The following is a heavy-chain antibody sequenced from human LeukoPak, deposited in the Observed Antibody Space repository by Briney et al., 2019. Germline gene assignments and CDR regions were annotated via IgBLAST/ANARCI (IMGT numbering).Heavy chain of an antibody. Sequence: SETLSLTCAVSGGSISSSNWWGWVRQPPGKGLEWIGEIYHSGSTNYNPSLKSRVTISVDKSKNQFSLKLSSVTAADTAVYYCARDSADPPSLGNFDYWGQGTLVTVSS. CDR1: GGSISSSNW. CDR3: ARDSADPPSLGNFDY. V-gene: IGHV4-4*02. CDR2: IYHSGST. J-gene: IGHJ4*02. D-gene: IGHD6-6*01.